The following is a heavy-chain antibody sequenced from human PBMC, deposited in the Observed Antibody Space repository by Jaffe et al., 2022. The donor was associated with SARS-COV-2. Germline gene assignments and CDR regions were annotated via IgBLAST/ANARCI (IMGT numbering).Heavy chain of an antibody. Sequence: EVQLVESGGGLVQPGGSLRLSCAASGFTFSSYSMNWVRQAPGKGLEWVSYISSSSSTIYYADSVKGRFTISRDNAKNSLYLQMNSLRDEDTAVYYCARDQAVEYIVATITPTWGMDVWGQGTTVTVSS. D-gene: IGHD5-12*01. CDR2: ISSSSSTI. V-gene: IGHV3-48*02. J-gene: IGHJ6*02. CDR1: GFTFSSYS. CDR3: ARDQAVEYIVATITPTWGMDV.